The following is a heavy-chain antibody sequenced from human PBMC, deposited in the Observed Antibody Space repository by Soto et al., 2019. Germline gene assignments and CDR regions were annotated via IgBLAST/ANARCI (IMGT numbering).Heavy chain of an antibody. Sequence: QVQLQESGPGLVKPSQTLSLTCTVSGGSISSGEYYWSWIRQPPGKGLEWIGYIYYSGSTYYNPSLKRRVTISVDPPKNQFSLKLSSVTAADTAVYYCAREGSAGTGGVDYWGQGTLVTVSS. CDR1: GGSISSGEYY. D-gene: IGHD3-10*01. CDR3: AREGSAGTGGVDY. J-gene: IGHJ4*02. CDR2: IYYSGST. V-gene: IGHV4-30-4*01.